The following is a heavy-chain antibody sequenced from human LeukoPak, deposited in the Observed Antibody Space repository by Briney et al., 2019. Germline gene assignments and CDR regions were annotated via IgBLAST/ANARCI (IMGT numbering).Heavy chain of an antibody. J-gene: IGHJ6*02. Sequence: PGGSLRLSCAASGFTVSSNYMSWVRQAPGKGLVWVSRIDGDGSDTSYADSAKGRFTISRDNAKNTVSLQMNSLRADDAAVYYCARVELGPSRPGLDVWGQGTTVTVSS. CDR2: IDGDGSDT. V-gene: IGHV3-74*01. CDR3: ARVELGPSRPGLDV. CDR1: GFTVSSNY. D-gene: IGHD1-7*01.